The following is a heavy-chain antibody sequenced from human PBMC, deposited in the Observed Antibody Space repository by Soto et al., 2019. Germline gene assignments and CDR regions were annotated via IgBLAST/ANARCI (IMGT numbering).Heavy chain of an antibody. CDR1: GGSFSGYY. J-gene: IGHJ6*02. CDR3: ARGGRSLLWFGAVYGMDV. CDR2: INHSGST. Sequence: QVQLQQWGAGLLKPSETLSLTCAVYGGSFSGYYWSWIRQPPGKGLEWIGEINHSGSTNYNPSLKSRVTISVDTSKNQFSLKLNSVTAADTPVYYCARGGRSLLWFGAVYGMDVWGQGTTVTLSS. V-gene: IGHV4-34*01. D-gene: IGHD3-10*01.